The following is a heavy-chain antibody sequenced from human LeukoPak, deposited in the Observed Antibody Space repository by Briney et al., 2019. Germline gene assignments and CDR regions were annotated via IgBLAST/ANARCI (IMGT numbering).Heavy chain of an antibody. CDR3: ARGDYDLSGSYHYGMDV. V-gene: IGHV3-30-3*01. CDR1: GFTFSSYA. Sequence: PGGSLRLSCAASGFTFSSYAMHWVRQAPGKGLEWVAVISYDGSNKYYADSVKGRFTISRDNSKNTLYLQMNSLRAEDTAVYYCARGDYDLSGSYHYGMDVWGQGTTVTVSS. D-gene: IGHD3-10*01. CDR2: ISYDGSNK. J-gene: IGHJ6*02.